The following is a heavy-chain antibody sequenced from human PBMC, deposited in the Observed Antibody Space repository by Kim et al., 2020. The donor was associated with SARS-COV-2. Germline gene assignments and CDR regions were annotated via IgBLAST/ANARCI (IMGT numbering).Heavy chain of an antibody. Sequence: GGSLRLSCAASGFTFSSYGMHWVRQAPGKGLEWVAVISYDGSKKYYADSVKGRFTISRDNSKNTLYLQMNSLRAEDTAVYYCAKDIKLVILGLDYWGQVTLVTVSS. CDR1: GFTFSSYG. D-gene: IGHD3-9*01. CDR3: AKDIKLVILGLDY. CDR2: ISYDGSKK. J-gene: IGHJ4*02. V-gene: IGHV3-30*18.